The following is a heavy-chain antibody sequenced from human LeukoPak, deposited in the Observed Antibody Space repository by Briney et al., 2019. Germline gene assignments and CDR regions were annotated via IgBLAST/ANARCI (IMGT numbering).Heavy chain of an antibody. Sequence: ASVKVSCKASGYTFTSYGISWVRQAPGQGLEWMGWISAYNGNTNYAQKLQGRVTMTTDTSTSTAYMELRSLRSDDTAVYYCARKEGDYYDGSGYLRYWGQGTLVTVSS. J-gene: IGHJ4*02. D-gene: IGHD3-22*01. CDR2: ISAYNGNT. CDR1: GYTFTSYG. CDR3: ARKEGDYYDGSGYLRY. V-gene: IGHV1-18*01.